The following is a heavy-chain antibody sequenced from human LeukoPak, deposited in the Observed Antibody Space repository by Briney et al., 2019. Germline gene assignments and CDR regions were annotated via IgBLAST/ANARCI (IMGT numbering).Heavy chain of an antibody. V-gene: IGHV5-51*01. D-gene: IGHD1-26*01. CDR2: IYPGDSDT. CDR1: GYSFTSYW. J-gene: IGHJ6*02. CDR3: ARRSSGQNFFYYGMDV. Sequence: GESLKISCKGSGYSFTSYWIGWVRQMPGKGLGWMGIIYPGDSDTRYSPSFQGQVTISADRSINTAYLQWSSLKASDTAMYYCARRSSGQNFFYYGMDVWGQGTTVTVSS.